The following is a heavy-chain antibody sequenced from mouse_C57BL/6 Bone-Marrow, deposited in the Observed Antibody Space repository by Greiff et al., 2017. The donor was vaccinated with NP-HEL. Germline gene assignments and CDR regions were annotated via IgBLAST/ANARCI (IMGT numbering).Heavy chain of an antibody. CDR3: ARSLMVTTVEAY. CDR1: GYAFSSSW. Sequence: QVQLKESGPELVKPGASVKISCKASGYAFSSSWMNWVKQRPGKGLEWIGRIYPGDGDTNYNGKFKGKATLTADKSSSTAYMQLSSLTSEDSAVYFCARSLMVTTVEAYWGQGTLVTVSA. J-gene: IGHJ3*01. CDR2: IYPGDGDT. D-gene: IGHD1-1*01. V-gene: IGHV1-82*01.